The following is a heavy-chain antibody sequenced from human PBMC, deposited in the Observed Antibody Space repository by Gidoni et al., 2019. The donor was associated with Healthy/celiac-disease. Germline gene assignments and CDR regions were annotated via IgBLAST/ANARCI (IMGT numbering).Heavy chain of an antibody. Sequence: QVPLVQSGAAVKKPGASVKVSCKASGYTFTSYYMDWVRQAPGQGFEWMGIINPSGGSTSYAQKLQGRVTMTRDTSTSTVYMELSSLRSEDTAVYYCAKPVGFGESTPFDPWGQGTLVTVSS. D-gene: IGHD3-10*01. CDR2: INPSGGST. CDR3: AKPVGFGESTPFDP. V-gene: IGHV1-46*01. CDR1: GYTFTSYY. J-gene: IGHJ5*02.